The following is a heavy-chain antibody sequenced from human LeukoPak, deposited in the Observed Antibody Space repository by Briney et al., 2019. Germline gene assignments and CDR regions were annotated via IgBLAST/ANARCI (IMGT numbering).Heavy chain of an antibody. D-gene: IGHD2-8*02. Sequence: GGSLRLSCVASGFTFSTFAMIWVRQPPGKGLEWVSSIFPSGGEIHYADSVRGRFTVSRDNSKSTLSLQMNSLRVEDTAIYYCATYRQVLLPFESWGQGTLVTVSS. CDR2: IFPSGGEI. J-gene: IGHJ4*02. V-gene: IGHV3-23*01. CDR1: GFTFSTFA. CDR3: ATYRQVLLPFES.